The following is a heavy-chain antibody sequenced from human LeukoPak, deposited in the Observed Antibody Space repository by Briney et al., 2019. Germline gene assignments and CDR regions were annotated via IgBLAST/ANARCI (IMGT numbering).Heavy chain of an antibody. CDR2: INHSGST. CDR3: ARAWSSGWSSWSPPGY. Sequence: SETLSLTCTVSGGSISSYYWSWIRQPPGKGLEWIGEINHSGSTNYNPSLKSRVTISVDTSKNQFSLKLSSVTAADTAVYYCARAWSSGWSSWSPPGYWGQGTLVTVSS. V-gene: IGHV4-34*01. J-gene: IGHJ4*02. D-gene: IGHD6-19*01. CDR1: GGSISSYY.